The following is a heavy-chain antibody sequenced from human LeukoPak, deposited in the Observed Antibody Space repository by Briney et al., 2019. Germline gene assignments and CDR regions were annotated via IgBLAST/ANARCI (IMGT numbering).Heavy chain of an antibody. CDR2: ISGSGGST. J-gene: IGHJ4*02. CDR3: SKARGYSYGPFDY. V-gene: IGHV3-23*01. CDR1: GFTFSSYA. D-gene: IGHD5-18*01. Sequence: PGGSLRLSCAATGFTFSSYAMSWVRQAPGKGLEWVSAISGSGGSTYYADSVKGRFTISRDNSKNTLYLQMNSLRAEDTAVYYCSKARGYSYGPFDYWGQGTLVTVSS.